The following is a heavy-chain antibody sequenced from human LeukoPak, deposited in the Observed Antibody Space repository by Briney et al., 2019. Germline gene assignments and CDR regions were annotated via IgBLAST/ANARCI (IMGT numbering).Heavy chain of an antibody. J-gene: IGHJ3*01. CDR2: ISSSSSYI. CDR3: ARDLATSSWADAFEL. CDR1: GFTFSSYS. Sequence: PGGSLRLSCAASGFTFSSYSMNWVRQAPGKGLEWVSSISSSSSYIYYADSVKGRFTISRDNAKNSLYLQMNSLRAEDTAVYYCARDLATSSWADAFELWGQGIMVTVSP. D-gene: IGHD6-13*01. V-gene: IGHV3-21*01.